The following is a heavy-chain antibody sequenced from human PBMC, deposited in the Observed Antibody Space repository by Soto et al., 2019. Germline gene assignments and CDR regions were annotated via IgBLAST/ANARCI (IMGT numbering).Heavy chain of an antibody. CDR3: ARGAAYSSSSRGYYYYGMDV. V-gene: IGHV1-8*01. J-gene: IGHJ6*02. CDR2: MNPNSGNT. Sequence: ASVKVSFKASGYTFTSYDINWVRQATGQGLEWMGWMNPNSGNTGYAQKFQGRVTMTRNTSISTAYMELSSLRSEDTAVYYCARGAAYSSSSRGYYYYGMDVWGQGTTVTVSS. CDR1: GYTFTSYD. D-gene: IGHD6-6*01.